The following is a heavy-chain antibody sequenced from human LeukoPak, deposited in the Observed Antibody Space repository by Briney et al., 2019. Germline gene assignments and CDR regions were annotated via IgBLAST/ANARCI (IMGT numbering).Heavy chain of an antibody. CDR1: GGSMSSYY. CDR2: IHHSGST. Sequence: KPSETLSLTCTVSGGSMSSYYWSWVRQPPGKGLEWIGNIHHSGSTNCHSSLMSRVTMSIDTSKNLFSLNLSSVTAADTAVYYCAGWVWTVSRVEYFENWGQGTLVTVSS. CDR3: AGWVWTVSRVEYFEN. J-gene: IGHJ1*01. D-gene: IGHD3/OR15-3a*01. V-gene: IGHV4-59*01.